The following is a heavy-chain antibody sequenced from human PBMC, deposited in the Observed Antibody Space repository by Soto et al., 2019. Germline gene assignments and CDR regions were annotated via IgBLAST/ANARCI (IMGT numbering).Heavy chain of an antibody. J-gene: IGHJ5*02. Sequence: QVQLVQSGAEVKKPGASVKVSCKTSGYTFPNYGVNWVRQAPGQGLEWMGWISTYNGDTSYAQKVQGRVTMTTDTLTTTVYMELRNLKSDDTAIFYCARDGVPHRSSTYCFGNRFDPWGQGTLVTVYS. V-gene: IGHV1-18*01. CDR1: GYTFPNYG. CDR2: ISTYNGDT. D-gene: IGHD2-2*01. CDR3: ARDGVPHRSSTYCFGNRFDP.